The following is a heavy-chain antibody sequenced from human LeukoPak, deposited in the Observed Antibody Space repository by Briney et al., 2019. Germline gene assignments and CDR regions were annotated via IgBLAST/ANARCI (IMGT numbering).Heavy chain of an antibody. D-gene: IGHD2-2*02. CDR2: IYYSGST. CDR3: ARHSYYCSSTSCYNAWYYFDY. Sequence: PSETLSLTCTDSGGSISSYYWSWIRQPPGKGLEWIGYIYYSGSTNYNPSLKSRVTISVDTSKNQFSLKLSSVTAADTAVYYCARHSYYCSSTSCYNAWYYFDYWGQGTLVTVSS. J-gene: IGHJ4*02. V-gene: IGHV4-59*08. CDR1: GGSISSYY.